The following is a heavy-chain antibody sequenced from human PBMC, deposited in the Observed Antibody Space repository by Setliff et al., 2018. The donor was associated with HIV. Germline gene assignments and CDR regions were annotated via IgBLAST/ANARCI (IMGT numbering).Heavy chain of an antibody. Sequence: LRLSCAASGFTFSDHYMSWIRQAPGKGLQWVSYISSSGSITYYADSVKGRFTISRDNAKNSLYLQMNSLRAEDTAVYYCARDLPVQLEPYFTFDIWGQGTMVTVSS. CDR3: ARDLPVQLEPYFTFDI. V-gene: IGHV3-11*04. J-gene: IGHJ3*02. CDR1: GFTFSDHY. D-gene: IGHD1-1*01. CDR2: ISSSGSIT.